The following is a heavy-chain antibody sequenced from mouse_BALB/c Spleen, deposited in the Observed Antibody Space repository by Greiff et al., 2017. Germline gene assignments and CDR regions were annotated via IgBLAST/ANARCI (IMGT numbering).Heavy chain of an antibody. D-gene: IGHD1-1*01. J-gene: IGHJ1*01. CDR2: IRNKANGYTT. V-gene: IGHV7-3*02. CDR1: GFTFTDYY. CDR3: ARSHYYGSSYVYFDV. Sequence: EVKLVESGGGLVQPGGSLRLSCATSGFTFTDYYMTWVRQPPGKALEWLGFIRNKANGYTTEYSASVKGRFTISRDNSQSILYLQMNTLRAEDSATYYCARSHYYGSSYVYFDVWGAGTTVTVSS.